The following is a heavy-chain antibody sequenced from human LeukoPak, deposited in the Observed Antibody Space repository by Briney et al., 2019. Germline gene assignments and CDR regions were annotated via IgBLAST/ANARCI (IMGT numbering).Heavy chain of an antibody. D-gene: IGHD3-3*01. J-gene: IGHJ4*02. CDR3: ASGPPFLKYFEY. CDR2: ISVGAEYI. V-gene: IGHV3-23*01. Sequence: HSGGSLRLSCAPSGFTFSDYAMNWFRQAPGKGLEWVSTISVGAEYIFYADSVKGRFTISRDDSNNALYLQMHSLRAEDTALYYCASGPPFLKYFEYWGQGTLVTVSS. CDR1: GFTFSDYA.